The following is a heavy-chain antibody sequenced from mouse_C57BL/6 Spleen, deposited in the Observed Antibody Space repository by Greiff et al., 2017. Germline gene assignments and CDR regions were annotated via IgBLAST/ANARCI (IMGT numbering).Heavy chain of an antibody. V-gene: IGHV1-42*01. D-gene: IGHD1-1*01. Sequence: VQLQQSGPELVKPGASVKISCKASGYSFTGYYMNWVKQSPEKSLEWIGEINPSNGGTTYNQKFKAKATLTVDKSSRTAYMQLKSLTSEDSAVYYWARRYGSSLDYWGQGNSLTVSS. J-gene: IGHJ2*03. CDR3: ARRYGSSLDY. CDR1: GYSFTGYY. CDR2: INPSNGGT.